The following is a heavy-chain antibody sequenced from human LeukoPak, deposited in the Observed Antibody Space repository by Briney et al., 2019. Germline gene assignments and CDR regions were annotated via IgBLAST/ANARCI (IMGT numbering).Heavy chain of an antibody. D-gene: IGHD3-3*01. J-gene: IGHJ4*02. Sequence: GGSLRLSCAASGFTFSSYAMSWVRQAPGKGLEWVSAISGSGGSTYYADSVKGRFTISRDNSKNTLYLQMNSLRAEDTAVYYCITIFGVVDTDYWGKGTLVTVSS. CDR2: ISGSGGST. CDR1: GFTFSSYA. V-gene: IGHV3-23*01. CDR3: ITIFGVVDTDY.